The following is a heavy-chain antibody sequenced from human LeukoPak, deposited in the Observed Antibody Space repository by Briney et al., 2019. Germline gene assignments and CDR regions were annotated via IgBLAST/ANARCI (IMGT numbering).Heavy chain of an antibody. J-gene: IGHJ3*02. Sequence: GGSVRLSCAASGFTFSSYAMSWVRQAPGKGLEWVSAISGSGGSTYYADSVKGRFTISRDNSKNTLYLQMNSLRAEDTAMYYCARDLLSVDNYDALDIWGQGTMVTVSS. CDR2: ISGSGGST. CDR3: ARDLLSVDNYDALDI. V-gene: IGHV3-23*01. CDR1: GFTFSSYA. D-gene: IGHD5-12*01.